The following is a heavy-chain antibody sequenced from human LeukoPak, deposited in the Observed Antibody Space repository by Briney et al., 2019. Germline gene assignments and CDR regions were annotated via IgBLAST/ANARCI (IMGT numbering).Heavy chain of an antibody. CDR2: ISTDGSNK. J-gene: IGHJ4*02. Sequence: PGGSLRLSCAASGFTFSSYGMHWVRQSPGKGREWVAVISTDGSNKDYADSAKGRFTISRDNSKNTLYLQMNSLRAEDTAVYYCAKVHYYDSSGYLDYWGQGTLVTVSS. CDR1: GFTFSSYG. CDR3: AKVHYYDSSGYLDY. D-gene: IGHD3-22*01. V-gene: IGHV3-30*18.